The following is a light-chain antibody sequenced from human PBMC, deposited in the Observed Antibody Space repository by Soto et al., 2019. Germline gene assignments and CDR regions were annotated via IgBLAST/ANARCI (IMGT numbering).Light chain of an antibody. CDR1: QSVTSSY. J-gene: IGKJ5*01. Sequence: EIVLTQSPGTLSLSPGERATLSCRASQSVTSSYLAWYQQKPGQAPRLLIYAASSRATGIPDRFSGSGSGTDFTLTISRLEPEDFAVYYCQQYDILPITFGQGTRLEIK. V-gene: IGKV3-20*01. CDR2: AAS. CDR3: QQYDILPIT.